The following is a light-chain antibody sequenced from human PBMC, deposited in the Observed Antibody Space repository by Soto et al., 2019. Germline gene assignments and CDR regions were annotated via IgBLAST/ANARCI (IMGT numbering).Light chain of an antibody. CDR3: QQSYNTPWT. Sequence: DIQMTQSPSSLSASVGDRVTITCRASQSISSYLHWYQQKPGKAPKLLIYAASSLQSGVPSRFSGSGSGTDFTRTISSLQPEDFATYYCQQSYNTPWTFGQGTKVEIK. J-gene: IGKJ1*01. CDR1: QSISSY. V-gene: IGKV1-39*01. CDR2: AAS.